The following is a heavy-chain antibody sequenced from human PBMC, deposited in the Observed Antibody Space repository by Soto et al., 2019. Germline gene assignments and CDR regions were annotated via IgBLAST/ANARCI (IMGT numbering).Heavy chain of an antibody. CDR3: AKEIAASATLWLDP. CDR1: GFTLNYYA. CDR2: ITSTGDT. J-gene: IGHJ5*02. V-gene: IGHV3-23*01. D-gene: IGHD6-13*01. Sequence: GGSLRLSCAASGFTLNYYAINWVRQAPGKGLEWVSAITSTGDTYYVDSVKGRFTTSRDNSKNTLYLQMNSLRAEDTAVYYCAKEIAASATLWLDPWGQGTLVTVSS.